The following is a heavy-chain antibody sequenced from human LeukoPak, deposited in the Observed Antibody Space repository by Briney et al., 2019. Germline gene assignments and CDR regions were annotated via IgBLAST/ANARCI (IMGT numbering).Heavy chain of an antibody. CDR1: GFTFSSYD. V-gene: IGHV3-13*01. Sequence: GGSLRLSCAAAGFTFSSYDMHWVRQATGKGLEWVSAIGTAGDTYYPGSVKGRFTISRENAKNSLYLQMNSLRAGDTAVYYCARGRTVVPAANAFDIWGQGTMVTVSS. CDR2: IGTAGDT. D-gene: IGHD2-2*01. CDR3: ARGRTVVPAANAFDI. J-gene: IGHJ3*02.